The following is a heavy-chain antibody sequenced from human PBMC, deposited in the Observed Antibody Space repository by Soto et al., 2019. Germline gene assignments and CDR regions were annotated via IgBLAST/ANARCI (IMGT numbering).Heavy chain of an antibody. CDR3: ARVGCSSTSCYSHYYYGMDV. J-gene: IGHJ6*02. V-gene: IGHV6-1*01. CDR2: TYYRSKWYN. Sequence: SQTLSLTCAISGDSVSSNSASWDLGSQSPSRGLEWLGRTYYRSKWYNDYAVSVKSRITINPDTSKNQFSLQLNSVTPEDTAVYYCARVGCSSTSCYSHYYYGMDVWGQGTTVTVYS. CDR1: GDSVSSNSAS. D-gene: IGHD2-2*01.